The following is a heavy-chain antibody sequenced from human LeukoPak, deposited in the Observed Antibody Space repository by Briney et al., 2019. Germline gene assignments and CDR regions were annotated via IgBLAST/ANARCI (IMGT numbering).Heavy chain of an antibody. D-gene: IGHD5-18*01. CDR2: ISYDRSNK. CDR1: GFTFSSYA. CDR3: ARDSVHSYGCLNY. V-gene: IGHV3-30-3*01. Sequence: GGSLRLSCAASGFTFSSYAMHWVRQAPGKGLEWVAVISYDRSNKYYADSVKGRFTISRDNSKDTLYLQMNSLRAEDTAVYYCARDSVHSYGCLNYWGQGTLVTVSS. J-gene: IGHJ4*02.